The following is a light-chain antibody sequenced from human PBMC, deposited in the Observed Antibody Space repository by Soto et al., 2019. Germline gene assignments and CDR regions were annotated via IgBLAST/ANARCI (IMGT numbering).Light chain of an antibody. V-gene: IGKV3-11*01. CDR3: QQRSNWLVT. CDR2: DAS. CDR1: QSVSSY. Sequence: EIVLTQSPATLSLSPGERATLSCRASQSVSSYLAWYQQKPGQAPRLLIYDASNRATGIPARFSGSGSGTDFTLTISSLEPEDVAVYYCQQRSNWLVTFGQGTKVEIK. J-gene: IGKJ1*01.